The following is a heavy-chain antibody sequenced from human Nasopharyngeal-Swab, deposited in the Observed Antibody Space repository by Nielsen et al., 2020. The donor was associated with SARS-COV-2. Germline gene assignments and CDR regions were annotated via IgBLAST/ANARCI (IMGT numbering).Heavy chain of an antibody. CDR3: ARGRSGGATNWFDP. CDR1: GGTFSSYT. CDR2: VIPILDIT. V-gene: IGHV1-69*02. J-gene: IGHJ5*02. Sequence: KVSCKASGGTFSSYTFAWVRHAPGQGLEWMGRVIPILDITNYAQKFQGRVTFTADKSTGTVYMDLNSLDSDDTAIYYCARGRSGGATNWFDPWGQGTLVTVSS. D-gene: IGHD2-15*01.